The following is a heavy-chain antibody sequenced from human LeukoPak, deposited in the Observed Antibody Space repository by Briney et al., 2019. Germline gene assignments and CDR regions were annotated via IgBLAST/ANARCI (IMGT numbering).Heavy chain of an antibody. Sequence: PSETLSLTCTVSGGSISSSSYYWGWIRQPPGKGLEWIGYIYYSGSTNYNPSLKSRVTISVDKSKNQFSLKLSSVTAADTAVYYCARSQKGGIQLWFPFDYWGQGTLVTVSS. V-gene: IGHV4-61*05. D-gene: IGHD5-18*01. CDR2: IYYSGST. CDR3: ARSQKGGIQLWFPFDY. J-gene: IGHJ4*02. CDR1: GGSISSSSYY.